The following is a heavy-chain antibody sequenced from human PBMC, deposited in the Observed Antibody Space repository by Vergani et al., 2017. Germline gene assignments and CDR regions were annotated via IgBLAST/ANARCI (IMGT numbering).Heavy chain of an antibody. D-gene: IGHD1-26*01. J-gene: IGHJ4*02. Sequence: EVQLLESGGSLKQPGGSVRLSCAASGFTFSTYALHCVRQAPGKGLEWVSALTGGGGSTYYADSFKGSFIISRDNSRDTLYLQMNSLRPEDTATYYCVKDAGSYENFFDSWGQGTLVTVSS. CDR2: LTGGGGST. V-gene: IGHV3-23*01. CDR1: GFTFSTYA. CDR3: VKDAGSYENFFDS.